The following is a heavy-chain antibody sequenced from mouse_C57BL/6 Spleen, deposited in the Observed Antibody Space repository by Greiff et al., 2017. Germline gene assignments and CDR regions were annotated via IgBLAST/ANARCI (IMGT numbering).Heavy chain of an antibody. J-gene: IGHJ3*01. D-gene: IGHD2-2*01. CDR3: ARHGDGYGFAY. Sequence: EVKVVESGGGLVQPGGSLKLSCAASGFTFSDYGMAWVRQAPRKGPEWVAFISNLAYSIYYADTVTGRFTISRENAKKPLYLEMSSLRSEDTAMYYCARHGDGYGFAYWGQGTLVTVSA. CDR2: ISNLAYSI. CDR1: GFTFSDYG. V-gene: IGHV5-15*01.